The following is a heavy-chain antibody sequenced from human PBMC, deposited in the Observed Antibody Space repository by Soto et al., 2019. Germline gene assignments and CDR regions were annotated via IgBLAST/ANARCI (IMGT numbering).Heavy chain of an antibody. Sequence: QVQLVQSGAEVKKPGASVKVSCKASGYTFTSYYMHWVRQAPGQGLERMGIINPSGGSTSYAQKFQGRVTMTRDTSTSTVYMELSSLRSEDTAVYYCARDREYQLLTDAFDIWGQGTMVTVSS. CDR2: INPSGGST. D-gene: IGHD2-2*01. CDR1: GYTFTSYY. CDR3: ARDREYQLLTDAFDI. V-gene: IGHV1-46*03. J-gene: IGHJ3*02.